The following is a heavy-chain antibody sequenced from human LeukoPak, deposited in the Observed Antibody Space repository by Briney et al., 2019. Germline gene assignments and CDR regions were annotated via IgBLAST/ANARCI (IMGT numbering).Heavy chain of an antibody. V-gene: IGHV4-39*07. CDR3: ARGYSSGWYPK. CDR2: INHSGST. CDR1: GGSISSSSYY. D-gene: IGHD6-19*01. Sequence: PSETLSLTCTVSGGSISSSSYYWGWIRQPPGKGLEWIGEINHSGSTNYNPSLKSRVTISVDTSKNQFSLKLSSVTAADTAVYYCARGYSSGWYPKWGQGTLVTVSS. J-gene: IGHJ4*02.